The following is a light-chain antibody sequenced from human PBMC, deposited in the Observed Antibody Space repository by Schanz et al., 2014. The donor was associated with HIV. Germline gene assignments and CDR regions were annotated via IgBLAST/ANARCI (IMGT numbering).Light chain of an antibody. CDR3: SSFAGRRNLL. V-gene: IGLV2-14*03. J-gene: IGLJ3*02. Sequence: QSALTQPASVSGSPGQSITISCTGTSGDIGTYAAVSWYQQHPDKAPRLLIYGVTSRPSGISSRFSGSASGNTASLTISGLQADDEADYYCSSFAGRRNLLFGGGTKLTVL. CDR2: GVT. CDR1: SGDIGTYAA.